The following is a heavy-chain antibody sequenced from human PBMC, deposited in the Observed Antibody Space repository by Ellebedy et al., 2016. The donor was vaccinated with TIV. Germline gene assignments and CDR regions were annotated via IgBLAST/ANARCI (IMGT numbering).Heavy chain of an antibody. Sequence: ASVKVSXXASGYTFTSYGISWVRQAPGQGLEWMGWISAYNGNTNYAQKLQGRVTMTTDTSTSTAYMELRSLRSDDTAVYYCASSGYYIQYFQHWGQGTLVTVSS. J-gene: IGHJ1*01. CDR1: GYTFTSYG. CDR2: ISAYNGNT. D-gene: IGHD3-3*01. V-gene: IGHV1-18*01. CDR3: ASSGYYIQYFQH.